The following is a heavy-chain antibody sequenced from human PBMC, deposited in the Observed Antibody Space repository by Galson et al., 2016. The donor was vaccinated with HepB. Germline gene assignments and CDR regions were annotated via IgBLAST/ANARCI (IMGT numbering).Heavy chain of an antibody. V-gene: IGHV3-23*01. Sequence: SLRLSCAASGFPFSSYAMSWVRQAPGKGLEWVSDISGSGSDTYYADSMKGRFTISRDNSKNTLFLQTYSLRAEAPAVYYFATLEYTSGWYDTGSPFDCRGQGTLVTVSS. D-gene: IGHD6-19*01. J-gene: IGHJ4*02. CDR3: ATLEYTSGWYDTGSPFDC. CDR1: GFPFSSYA. CDR2: ISGSGSDT.